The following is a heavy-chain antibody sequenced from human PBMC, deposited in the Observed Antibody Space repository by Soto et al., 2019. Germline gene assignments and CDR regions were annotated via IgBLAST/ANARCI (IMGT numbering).Heavy chain of an antibody. V-gene: IGHV3-21*01. Sequence: GGSLRLSCAASGFTFSSYSMNWVRQAPGKGLEWVSSISSSSSYIYYADSVKGRFTISRDNAKNSLYLQMNSLRAEDTAVYYCASLWFGEFNFDYWGQGTLVTVSS. CDR1: GFTFSSYS. D-gene: IGHD3-10*01. CDR3: ASLWFGEFNFDY. J-gene: IGHJ4*02. CDR2: ISSSSSYI.